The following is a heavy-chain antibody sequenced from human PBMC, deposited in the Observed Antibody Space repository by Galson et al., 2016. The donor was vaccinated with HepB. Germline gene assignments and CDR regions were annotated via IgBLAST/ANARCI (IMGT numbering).Heavy chain of an antibody. D-gene: IGHD3-16*01. CDR3: ANLGEIGVLILDN. J-gene: IGHJ4*02. V-gene: IGHV1-2*02. CDR2: INPYSGGT. CDR1: GYTFTAYH. Sequence: SVKISCKASGYTFTAYHIHWVRQAPGQGLDYVGWINPYSGGTNYAQNFQGRVTMTRDTYISTAYMALTRLRSDDTAVYYCANLGEIGVLILDNWGQGTLGTVSS.